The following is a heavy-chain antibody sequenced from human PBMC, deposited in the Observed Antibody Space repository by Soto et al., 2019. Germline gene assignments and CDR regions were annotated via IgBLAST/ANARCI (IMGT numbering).Heavy chain of an antibody. D-gene: IGHD3-10*01. CDR3: ARDGGQGRGVCGHD. J-gene: IGHJ4*02. CDR2: IYYNGGT. CDR1: DGFGRNAESY. Sequence: SDALSGMCRSSDGFGRNAESYGHWSLQSPGKGPEWIGYIYYNGGTNYNPSLKSRATILLDTSTNQFSLTLTSVTAADTAVYYCARDGGQGRGVCGHDWGRG. V-gene: IGHV4-61*08.